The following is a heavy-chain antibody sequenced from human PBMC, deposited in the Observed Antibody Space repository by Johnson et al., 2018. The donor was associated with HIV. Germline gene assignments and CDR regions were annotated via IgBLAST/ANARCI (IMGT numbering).Heavy chain of an antibody. Sequence: VQLVESGGVVAQIGGSLRLSCAASGFTFDAYTMYWVRQPPGKGLEWVSLIGWDGGSRYYGDSVKGRFTISRDNSKNSLYLQMNSLRTEDTALYYCARAQLIFPKNAFDFWGQGTMVTVSS. CDR3: ARAQLIFPKNAFDF. V-gene: IGHV3-43*01. CDR2: IGWDGGSR. CDR1: GFTFDAYT. D-gene: IGHD3-3*02. J-gene: IGHJ3*01.